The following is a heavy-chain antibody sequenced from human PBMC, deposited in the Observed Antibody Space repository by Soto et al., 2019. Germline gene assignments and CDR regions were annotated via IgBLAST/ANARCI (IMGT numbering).Heavy chain of an antibody. CDR2: ISYDGSNK. V-gene: IGHV3-30*18. Sequence: LRLSCAASGFTFSSYGMHWVRQAPGKGLEWVAVISYDGSNKYYADSVKGRFTISRDNSKNTLYLQMNSLRAEDTAVYYCAKDQGQYSGSPFDYWGQGTLVTVSS. CDR1: GFTFSSYG. D-gene: IGHD1-26*01. CDR3: AKDQGQYSGSPFDY. J-gene: IGHJ4*02.